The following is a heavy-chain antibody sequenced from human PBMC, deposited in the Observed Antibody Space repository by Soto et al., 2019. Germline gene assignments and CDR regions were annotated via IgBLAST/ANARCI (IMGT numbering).Heavy chain of an antibody. D-gene: IGHD2-21*01. J-gene: IGHJ3*02. CDR1: GGSLTDHY. CDR3: ARGNDWKSSTFDI. Sequence: QVQLQESGPGLVKPSETLSLTCTVAGGSLTDHYWNWFRQSPGKGLHWMGYVYYSGGTNYNPSLKSRVTMSVDTCKNPFSLNLRSVTAADTAVYYCARGNDWKSSTFDIWGHGTMVSVSS. CDR2: VYYSGGT. V-gene: IGHV4-59*11.